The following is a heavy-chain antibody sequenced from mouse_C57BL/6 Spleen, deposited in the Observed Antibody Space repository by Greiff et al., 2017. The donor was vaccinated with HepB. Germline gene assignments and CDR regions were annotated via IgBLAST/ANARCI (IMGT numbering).Heavy chain of an antibody. V-gene: IGHV1-74*01. D-gene: IGHD1-1*01. J-gene: IGHJ4*01. CDR3: ATGDYGSGYAMDY. CDR1: GYTFTSYW. Sequence: VQLQQSGAELVKPGASVKVSCKASGYTFTSYWMHWVKQRPGQGLEWIGRIHPSDSDTNYNQKFKGKATLTVDKSSSTAYMQLSSLTSEDSAVYYCATGDYGSGYAMDYWGQGTSVTVSS. CDR2: IHPSDSDT.